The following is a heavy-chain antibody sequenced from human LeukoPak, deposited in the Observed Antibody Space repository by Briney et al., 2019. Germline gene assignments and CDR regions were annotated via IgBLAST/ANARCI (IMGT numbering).Heavy chain of an antibody. Sequence: AGGSLRLSCAASGFTVSSYYMNWVRQAPGKELEWVSVIYTGGGRYYADSVRGRFTISRDTSKNMVFLQTNSLRVEDTAVYYCARGIDYWGRGTLVTVSS. CDR1: GFTVSSYY. CDR2: IYTGGGR. CDR3: ARGIDY. J-gene: IGHJ4*02. V-gene: IGHV3-53*01.